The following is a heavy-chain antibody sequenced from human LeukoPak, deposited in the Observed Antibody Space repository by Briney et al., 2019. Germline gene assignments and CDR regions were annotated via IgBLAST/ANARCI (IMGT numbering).Heavy chain of an antibody. J-gene: IGHJ4*02. Sequence: SETLSLTCTVSGGSISSYYWSWIRQPPGKGLEWIGYIYYSGSTSYNPSLKSRVTISVDTSNNQFYLKLSSVTAADTAVYYCARDTSGYRRGSFDYWGQGTLVTVSS. V-gene: IGHV4-59*01. CDR1: GGSISSYY. CDR2: IYYSGST. CDR3: ARDTSGYRRGSFDY. D-gene: IGHD3-22*01.